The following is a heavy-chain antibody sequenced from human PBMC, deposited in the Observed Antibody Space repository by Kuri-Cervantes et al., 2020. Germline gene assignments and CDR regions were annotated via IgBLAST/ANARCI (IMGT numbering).Heavy chain of an antibody. J-gene: IGHJ3*02. V-gene: IGHV3-23*01. CDR2: ITGSGGST. Sequence: GESLKISCAASGFTVSSNEMSWVRQAPGKGLEWVSAITGSGGSTYYADSVRGRFTISRDSSKNTLSLQMSSLRAGDTAVYYCGKDNRGSTVRAFDIWGQGTMVTVSS. D-gene: IGHD4-17*01. CDR1: GFTVSSNE. CDR3: GKDNRGSTVRAFDI.